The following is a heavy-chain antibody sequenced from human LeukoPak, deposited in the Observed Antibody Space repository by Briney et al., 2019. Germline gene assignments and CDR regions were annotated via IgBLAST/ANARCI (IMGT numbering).Heavy chain of an antibody. D-gene: IGHD3-22*01. CDR1: GGSISSYY. CDR3: ARWGYDSSGSYAFDI. J-gene: IGHJ3*02. Sequence: PSETLSLTCTVSGGSISSYYWSWIRQPPGKGLEWIGYIYYSGSTNYNPSLKSRVTISVDTSKNQFSLKLSSVTAADTAVYYCARWGYDSSGSYAFDIWGQGTMVTVSS. V-gene: IGHV4-59*01. CDR2: IYYSGST.